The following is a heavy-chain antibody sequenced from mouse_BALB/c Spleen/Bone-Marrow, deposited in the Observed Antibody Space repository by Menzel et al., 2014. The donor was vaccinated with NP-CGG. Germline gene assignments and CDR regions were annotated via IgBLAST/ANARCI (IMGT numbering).Heavy chain of an antibody. J-gene: IGHJ2*01. CDR3: ARGITTRGGDC. D-gene: IGHD2-4*01. Sequence: VKLMESGPELVKPGASVRISCKASGYTFTSYYIHWVKQRPGQGLEWIGWIYPGNVNTQYNEKFVGKATLTADKSSSTAYMQLSSLTSEDSAVYFCARGITTRGGDCWGQGTTLTVSS. CDR2: IYPGNVNT. CDR1: GYTFTSYY. V-gene: IGHV1S56*01.